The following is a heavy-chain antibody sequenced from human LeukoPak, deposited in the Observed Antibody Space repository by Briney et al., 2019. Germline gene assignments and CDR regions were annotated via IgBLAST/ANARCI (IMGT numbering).Heavy chain of an antibody. Sequence: GGSLRLSCAASGFTFSSYWMSWVRQAPGKGLEWVANIKQDGSEKYSVDFVKGRFTISRDNAKNSLYLQMNSLRAEGTAVYYCARAPVTAASGPGGYWGQGTLVTVSS. CDR3: ARAPVTAASGPGGY. V-gene: IGHV3-7*01. CDR2: IKQDGSEK. D-gene: IGHD6-13*01. CDR1: GFTFSSYW. J-gene: IGHJ4*02.